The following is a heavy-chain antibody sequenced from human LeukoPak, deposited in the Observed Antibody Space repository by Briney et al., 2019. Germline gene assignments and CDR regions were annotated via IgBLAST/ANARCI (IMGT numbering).Heavy chain of an antibody. CDR2: IYHSGNT. Sequence: SETLSLTCAVSGYSISSGYYWGWIRQPLGKGLEWIGSIYHSGNTNYNPSLKSRVTMSVDTSKNQFSLQLTSVTAADTAVYFCTRGGSNFDYWGQGTLVTVSS. J-gene: IGHJ4*02. D-gene: IGHD3-16*01. CDR3: TRGGSNFDY. V-gene: IGHV4-38-2*01. CDR1: GYSISSGYY.